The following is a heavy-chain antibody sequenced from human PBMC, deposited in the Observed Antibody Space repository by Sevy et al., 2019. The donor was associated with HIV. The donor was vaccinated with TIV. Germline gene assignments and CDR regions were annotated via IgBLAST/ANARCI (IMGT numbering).Heavy chain of an antibody. CDR3: AREGVGGYSYSLDY. V-gene: IGHV3-64*02. Sequence: GGFLRLSCAASGFSFSSYALHWVRQAPGKGLEYVSAISSNGGSTYYADSVKGRFTISRDNSKNTLYLQMGSLRAEDIAVYYCAREGVGGYSYSLDYWGQGTLVTVSS. CDR1: GFSFSSYA. CDR2: ISSNGGST. J-gene: IGHJ4*02. D-gene: IGHD5-18*01.